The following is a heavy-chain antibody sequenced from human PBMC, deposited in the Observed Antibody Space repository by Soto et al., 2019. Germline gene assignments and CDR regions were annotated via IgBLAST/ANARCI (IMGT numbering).Heavy chain of an antibody. V-gene: IGHV3-33*01. Sequence: QVQLVESGGGVVQPGRSLRLSCAASGFAFNNYGMHWVRQAPGKGLEWVALIWHDGSNKGYADSVKGRFTISRDNSKNTLNLQMNSLRVEDTAVYYGTGAAIRGELLEYWGQGTQVTVSS. D-gene: IGHD1-26*01. CDR1: GFAFNNYG. CDR2: IWHDGSNK. CDR3: TGAAIRGELLEY. J-gene: IGHJ4*02.